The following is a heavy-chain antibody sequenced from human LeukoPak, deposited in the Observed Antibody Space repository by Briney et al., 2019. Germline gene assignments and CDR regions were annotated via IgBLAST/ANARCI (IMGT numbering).Heavy chain of an antibody. D-gene: IGHD3-22*01. J-gene: IGHJ4*02. CDR3: AKDIGYYDSSGYFDY. Sequence: GGSLRLSCAASGFTFDDYAMHWVRQAPGKGLEWVSGISWNSGSIGYADSVKGRFTISRDNAKNSLYLQMNSLRAEDTALYYCAKDIGYYDSSGYFDYWGQGTLVTVSS. CDR2: ISWNSGSI. V-gene: IGHV3-9*01. CDR1: GFTFDDYA.